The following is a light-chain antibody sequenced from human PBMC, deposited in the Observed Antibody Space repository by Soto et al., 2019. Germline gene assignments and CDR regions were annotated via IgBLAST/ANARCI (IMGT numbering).Light chain of an antibody. CDR2: AAS. Sequence: DIPMTQSPSSLSVSVGDRVTITCRASQDIRNYLAWYQQKPGKVPKLLIYAASTLQSGVPSRFSGSGSGTDFTLTINRLRPEDIATYYCQKYDRAPFTFGPGTKVDFK. CDR1: QDIRNY. J-gene: IGKJ3*01. V-gene: IGKV1-27*01. CDR3: QKYDRAPFT.